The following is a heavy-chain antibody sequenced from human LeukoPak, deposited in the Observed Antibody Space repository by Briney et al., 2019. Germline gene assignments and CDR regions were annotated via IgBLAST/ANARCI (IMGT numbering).Heavy chain of an antibody. CDR3: ARGSYDFWSGYLYYFDY. V-gene: IGHV3-7*01. CDR1: GFTFSSYW. Sequence: GGSLRLSCAASGFTFSSYWMSWVRQAPGKGLEWVANIKQEGSEKYYVDSVKGRFTNSRDNAKNSLYLQMNSLRAEDTAVYYCARGSYDFWSGYLYYFDYWGQGTLVTVSS. CDR2: IKQEGSEK. D-gene: IGHD3-3*01. J-gene: IGHJ4*02.